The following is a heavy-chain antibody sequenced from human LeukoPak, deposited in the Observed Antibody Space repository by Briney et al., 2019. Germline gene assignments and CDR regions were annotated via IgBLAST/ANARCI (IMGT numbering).Heavy chain of an antibody. D-gene: IGHD1-26*01. V-gene: IGHV3-23*01. CDR3: AKAGSIRFDY. CDR2: ISGRDGST. CDR1: GFTFSSSA. J-gene: IGHJ4*02. Sequence: GGSLRFSCAASGFTFSSSAMSWVPQAPGKGLEWVSGISGRDGSTYYADSVKGRFTISRDNSKNTLFLQMNSLRAEDTAVYYCAKAGSIRFDYWGQGTLVTVSS.